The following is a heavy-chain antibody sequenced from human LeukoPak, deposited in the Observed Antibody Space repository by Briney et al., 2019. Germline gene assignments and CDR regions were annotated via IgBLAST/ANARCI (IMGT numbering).Heavy chain of an antibody. CDR2: ISSSSSYI. J-gene: IGHJ4*02. CDR3: TRDPGRCTSTSCYPDY. CDR1: GFDFSTYT. V-gene: IGHV3-21*01. Sequence: GGSLRLSCAASGFDFSTYTMNWVRQAPGKGLEWVSSISSSSSYIYYADSVKGRFTISRDNAKNSMYLQMNSLRAEDTAVYYCTRDPGRCTSTSCYPDYWGQGTLVTVSS. D-gene: IGHD2-2*01.